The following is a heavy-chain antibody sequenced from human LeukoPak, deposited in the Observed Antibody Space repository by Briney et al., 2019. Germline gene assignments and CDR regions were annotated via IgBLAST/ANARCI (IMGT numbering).Heavy chain of an antibody. D-gene: IGHD3-22*01. V-gene: IGHV4-39*01. CDR3: ARLGYDSSRSGFDD. J-gene: IGHJ4*02. CDR2: IYYSGST. CDR1: GGSINSSSNY. Sequence: SETLSLPCTVSGGSINSSSNYWGWIRQPPGKGLEWIGSIYYSGSTYYNPSLKSRVTISVDTSKNQFSLKLSSVTAADTAVYYCARLGYDSSRSGFDDWGQGTLVTVSS.